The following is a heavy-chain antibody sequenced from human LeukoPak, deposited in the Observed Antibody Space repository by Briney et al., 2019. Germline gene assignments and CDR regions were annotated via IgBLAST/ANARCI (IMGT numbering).Heavy chain of an antibody. J-gene: IGHJ4*02. CDR2: ISGSGSSI. Sequence: PGGSLRLSCAAPGFPFSSYSMNWVRQAPGKGLEWVSFISGSGSSIYYADSVKGRFTISRDTAKNSLYLQMNSLRDEDTAMYYCARDLSRSRPFDYWGQGTLVTVSS. CDR1: GFPFSSYS. CDR3: ARDLSRSRPFDY. V-gene: IGHV3-48*02. D-gene: IGHD3-16*02.